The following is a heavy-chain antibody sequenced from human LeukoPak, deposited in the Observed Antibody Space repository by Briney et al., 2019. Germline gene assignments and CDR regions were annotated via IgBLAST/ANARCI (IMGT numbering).Heavy chain of an antibody. CDR3: AILTHYYYDSSGYSFDY. CDR2: IWYDGSNK. CDR1: EFTFGSYG. Sequence: GRSLRLSCAVSEFTFGSYGMHWVRQAPGKGLEWVAVIWYDGSNKYYADSVKGRFTISRDNSKNTLYLQMNSLRAEDTAVYYCAILTHYYYDSSGYSFDYWGQGTLVTVSS. D-gene: IGHD3-22*01. V-gene: IGHV3-33*01. J-gene: IGHJ4*02.